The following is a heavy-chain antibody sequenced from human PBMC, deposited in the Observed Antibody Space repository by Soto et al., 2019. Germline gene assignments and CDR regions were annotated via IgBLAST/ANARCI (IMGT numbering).Heavy chain of an antibody. CDR2: IYLSGST. Sequence: SETLSLTCSFSCYSISSGYYWGWIRQPPGKSLQWIANIYLSGSTYYSPSLRSRVTISLDTSRNQFSLTVRSVTASDTATYYCARVAPSGDIDVWGQGTSVTVSS. CDR1: CYSISSGYY. D-gene: IGHD5-12*01. J-gene: IGHJ6*02. V-gene: IGHV4-38-2*02. CDR3: ARVAPSGDIDV.